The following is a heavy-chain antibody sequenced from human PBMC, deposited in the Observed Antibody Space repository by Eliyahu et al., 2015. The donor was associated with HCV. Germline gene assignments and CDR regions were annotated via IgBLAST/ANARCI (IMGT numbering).Heavy chain of an antibody. D-gene: IGHD6-6*01. Sequence: EVQLLDSGGGLVQPGESLXLSCAASGXXFSSDAMSWVRQAPGKGLEWVSAISASGSSTYYADSVKGRFTISRDNSKNTLYLQMNSLRAEDTAVYYCAKAHIAARPDYFDYWGQGTLVTVSS. CDR1: GXXFSSDA. J-gene: IGHJ4*02. V-gene: IGHV3-23*01. CDR3: AKAHIAARPDYFDY. CDR2: ISASGSST.